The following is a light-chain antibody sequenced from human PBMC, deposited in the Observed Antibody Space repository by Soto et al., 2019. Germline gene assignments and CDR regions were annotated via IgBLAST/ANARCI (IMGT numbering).Light chain of an antibody. V-gene: IGKV1-39*01. CDR3: QQTYSAPRT. J-gene: IGKJ1*01. CDR1: QSITIY. Sequence: DIQMTQSPSSLSASVGDRVTIICRASQSITIYLNWYQQTPGKAPRLLIYCASTLQTGVPSRFSGSGSMTDFTLTISNLQPEDFATYYCQQTYSAPRTFGPGTKVDIK. CDR2: CAS.